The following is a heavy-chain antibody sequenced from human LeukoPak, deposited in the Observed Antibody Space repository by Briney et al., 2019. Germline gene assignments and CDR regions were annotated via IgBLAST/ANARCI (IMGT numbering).Heavy chain of an antibody. CDR1: GYSFTTYW. Sequence: GESLKIPCKGSGYSFTTYWISWVRQMPGKGLEWMGRIDPSDSYTNYSPSFQGHVTISADKSISTAFLQWSSLKASDTAMYYCARLGFGELFPYYWGQGTLVTVSS. J-gene: IGHJ4*02. D-gene: IGHD3-10*01. CDR2: IDPSDSYT. CDR3: ARLGFGELFPYY. V-gene: IGHV5-10-1*01.